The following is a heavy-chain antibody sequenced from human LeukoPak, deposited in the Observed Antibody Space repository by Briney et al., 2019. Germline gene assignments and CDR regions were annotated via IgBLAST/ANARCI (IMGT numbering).Heavy chain of an antibody. Sequence: ASVKVSCKASGYTFTVYYVHWVRQAPGQGLEWMGWINPNSGGTNYAQKFQGWVTMTRDTSISTAYMEVSRLRSDDTAVYYCAREGLYYYDTSGYYPHWGQGTLVTVSS. D-gene: IGHD3-22*01. CDR1: GYTFTVYY. V-gene: IGHV1-2*04. J-gene: IGHJ4*02. CDR2: INPNSGGT. CDR3: AREGLYYYDTSGYYPH.